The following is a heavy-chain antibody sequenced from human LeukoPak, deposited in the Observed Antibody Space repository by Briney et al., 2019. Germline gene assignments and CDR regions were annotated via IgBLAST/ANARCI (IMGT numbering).Heavy chain of an antibody. Sequence: ASVKVSCKASGYTFTGYYMHWVRQAPGQGLEWMGWINPNSGGTNYAQKFQGRVTMTRDTSNSTAYMELRRLRADDQAVYYCASNTQNLLVYGMDVWGQGTTVTVSS. CDR2: INPNSGGT. CDR1: GYTFTGYY. J-gene: IGHJ6*02. V-gene: IGHV1-2*02. D-gene: IGHD2-15*01. CDR3: ASNTQNLLVYGMDV.